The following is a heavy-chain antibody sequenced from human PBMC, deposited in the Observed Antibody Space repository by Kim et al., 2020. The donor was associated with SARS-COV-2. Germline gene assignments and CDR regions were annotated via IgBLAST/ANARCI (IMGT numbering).Heavy chain of an antibody. V-gene: IGHV3-21*01. J-gene: IGHJ4*02. Sequence: GGSLRLSCAASGFTFSSYSMNWVRQAPGKGLEWVSSISSSSSYIYYADSVKGRFTISRDNAKNSLYLQMNSLRAEDTAVYYCASSPGATKDYYFDYWGQGTLVTVSS. D-gene: IGHD1-26*01. CDR2: ISSSSSYI. CDR1: GFTFSSYS. CDR3: ASSPGATKDYYFDY.